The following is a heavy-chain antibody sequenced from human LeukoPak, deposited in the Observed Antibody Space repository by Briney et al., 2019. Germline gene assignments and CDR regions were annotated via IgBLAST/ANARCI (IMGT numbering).Heavy chain of an antibody. D-gene: IGHD3-10*01. V-gene: IGHV4-4*07. Sequence: SETLSLTCTVSGGSINSYYWTWIRQPPGKGLEWIGRIYTSGSTNYNPSLKSRVTMSVDTSKNQFSLKLSSVTAADTAVYYCAGAYYYGLGSNYWGQGTLVTVSS. J-gene: IGHJ4*02. CDR2: IYTSGST. CDR1: GGSINSYY. CDR3: AGAYYYGLGSNY.